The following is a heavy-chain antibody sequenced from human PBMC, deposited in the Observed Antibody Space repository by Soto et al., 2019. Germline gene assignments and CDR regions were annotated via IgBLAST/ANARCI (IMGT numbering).Heavy chain of an antibody. Sequence: SVKVSCKASGGTFSSYAISWVRQAPGQGLEWMGGIIPIFGTANYAQKFQGRVTITADESTSTAYMELSSLRSEDTAVYYCASGSKYCSGGSCSTYYYGMDVWG. CDR2: IIPIFGTA. J-gene: IGHJ6*02. D-gene: IGHD2-15*01. CDR3: ASGSKYCSGGSCSTYYYGMDV. V-gene: IGHV1-69*13. CDR1: GGTFSSYA.